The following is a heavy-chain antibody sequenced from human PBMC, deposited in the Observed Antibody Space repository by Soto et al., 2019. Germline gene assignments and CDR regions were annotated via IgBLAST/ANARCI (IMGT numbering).Heavy chain of an antibody. CDR1: GFTFSSYS. CDR2: ISSSSSTI. CDR3: ARDATVTRPQHFDY. D-gene: IGHD4-17*01. J-gene: IGHJ4*02. V-gene: IGHV3-48*01. Sequence: SLRLSCAASGFTFSSYSMNWVRQAPGKGLEWVSYISSSSSTIYYADSVKGRFTISRDNAKNSLYLQMNSLRAEDTAVYYCARDATVTRPQHFDYWGQGTLVTVSS.